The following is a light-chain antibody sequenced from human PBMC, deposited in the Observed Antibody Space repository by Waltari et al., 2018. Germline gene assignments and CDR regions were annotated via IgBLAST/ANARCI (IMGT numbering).Light chain of an antibody. CDR1: SGHSSNV. Sequence: QLVLTQSPSASASLGASVKLTCTLSSGHSSNVIAWHQQQPEKGPRYLMKVNSDGSHSKGDGIPVRFSGCSSGAERYLTISSLQSEDEADYYCQTGGHGTWVFGGGTKLTVL. V-gene: IGLV4-69*01. CDR3: QTGGHGTWV. J-gene: IGLJ3*02. CDR2: VNSDGSH.